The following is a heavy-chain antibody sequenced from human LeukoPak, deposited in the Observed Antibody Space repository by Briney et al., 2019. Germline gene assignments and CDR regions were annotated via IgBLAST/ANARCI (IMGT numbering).Heavy chain of an antibody. CDR2: ISSSSTI. V-gene: IGHV3-48*04. CDR3: ARGPTPLVLRFLALY. CDR1: GFTFSSYS. Sequence: GGSLRLSCAASGFTFSSYSMNWVRQAPGKGLEWVSYISSSSTIYYADSVKGRFTISRDNAKNSLYLQMNSLRAEDTAVYYCARGPTPLVLRFLALYWGQGTLVTVSS. D-gene: IGHD3-3*01. J-gene: IGHJ4*02.